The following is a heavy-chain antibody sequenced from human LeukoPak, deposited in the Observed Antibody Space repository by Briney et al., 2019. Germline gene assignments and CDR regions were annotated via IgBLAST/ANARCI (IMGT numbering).Heavy chain of an antibody. CDR1: GYTFTSYG. J-gene: IGHJ3*02. V-gene: IGHV1-18*01. D-gene: IGHD3-22*01. CDR2: ISAYNGNT. CDR3: ARGDYYDSSGIQGDAFDI. Sequence: ASVKVSCKASGYTFTSYGISWVPQAPGQGLEWMGWISAYNGNTNYAQKLQGRVTMTTDTSTSTAYMELRSLRSDDTAVYYCARGDYYDSSGIQGDAFDIWGQGTMVTVSS.